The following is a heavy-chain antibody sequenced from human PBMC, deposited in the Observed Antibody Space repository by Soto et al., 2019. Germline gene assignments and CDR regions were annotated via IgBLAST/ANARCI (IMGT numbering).Heavy chain of an antibody. CDR3: ARGRGYDFWSGFYGNEF. CDR2: MNPNSGNT. Sequence: GSSVKVSCKTSGYSFTRSDINWVRQATGKGLEWMGWMNPNSGNTGYAQKFQGRVTMTRNTSIATAHMDLSSLRSEDTAVYFCARGRGYDFWSGFYGNEFWGQGTLVTVS. V-gene: IGHV1-8*01. D-gene: IGHD3-3*01. J-gene: IGHJ4*02. CDR1: GYSFTRSD.